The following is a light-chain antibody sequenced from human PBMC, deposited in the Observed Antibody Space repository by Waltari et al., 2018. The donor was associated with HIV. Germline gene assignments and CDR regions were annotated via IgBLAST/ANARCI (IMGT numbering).Light chain of an antibody. J-gene: IGLJ3*02. CDR3: ATWESGLSAV. CDR2: EEN. V-gene: IGLV1-51*01. CDR1: ASNIGTNS. Sequence: QSVLTHPPSMSAAAGQKVTISCSGSASNIGTNSASWYQQVPGAAPSLVIYEENKRPSGIPDRFSGSKSGTSATLGITGLQTGDEANYFCATWESGLSAVFGGGTKLTVL.